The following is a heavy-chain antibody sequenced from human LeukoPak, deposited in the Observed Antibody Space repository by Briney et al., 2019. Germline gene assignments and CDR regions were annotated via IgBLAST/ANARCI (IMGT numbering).Heavy chain of an antibody. CDR1: GYTFTSYG. Sequence: ASVKVSCKASGYTFTSYGISWVRQAPGQGLEWMGWISAYNGNTNYAQKFRGRVTMTRDMSTSTVYMELSSLRSEDTAVYYCARASYDSSDYEYFHHWGQGTLVTVSS. V-gene: IGHV1-18*01. D-gene: IGHD3-22*01. CDR2: ISAYNGNT. J-gene: IGHJ1*01. CDR3: ARASYDSSDYEYFHH.